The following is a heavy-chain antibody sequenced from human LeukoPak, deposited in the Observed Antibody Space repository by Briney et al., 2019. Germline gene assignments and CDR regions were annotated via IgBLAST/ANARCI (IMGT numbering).Heavy chain of an antibody. CDR2: INHSGST. CDR1: GGSIRSYY. V-gene: IGHV4-34*01. J-gene: IGHJ4*02. D-gene: IGHD6-13*01. CDR3: ARGSDTAAGLY. Sequence: SETLSLTCPVSGGSIRSYYWSWIRQPPGKGLEWIGEINHSGSTNYNPSLKSRVSISVDSSKNQFSLKVSSVTAADTAVYYCARGSDTAAGLYWGQGTLVTVSS.